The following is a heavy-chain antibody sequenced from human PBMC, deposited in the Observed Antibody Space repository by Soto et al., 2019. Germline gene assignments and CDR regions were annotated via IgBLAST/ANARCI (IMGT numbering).Heavy chain of an antibody. J-gene: IGHJ4*02. CDR1: GFTFSSSW. V-gene: IGHV3-7*01. D-gene: IGHD5-18*01. CDR2: IKEDGSEK. Sequence: PGGSLRLSCAASGFTFSSSWMNWVRQAPGKGLEWVAGIKEDGSEKYYVDIVKGRFTISRDNVENSLYLQMNSLRGEDSAGYFCARDRGYSSYDYWGLGTLVTVSS. CDR3: ARDRGYSSYDY.